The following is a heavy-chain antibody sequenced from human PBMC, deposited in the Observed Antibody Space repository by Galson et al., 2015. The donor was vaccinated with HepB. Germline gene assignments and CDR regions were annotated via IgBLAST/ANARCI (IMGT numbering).Heavy chain of an antibody. CDR3: ARDHCSSTSCFYYYGMDV. D-gene: IGHD2-2*01. J-gene: IGHJ6*02. Sequence: LRLSCAASGFTFSSYGMHWVRQALGKGLEWVAVIWYDGSNKYYADSVKGRFTISRDNSKNTLYLQMNSLRAEDTAVYYCARDHCSSTSCFYYYGMDVWGQGTTVTVSS. V-gene: IGHV3-33*01. CDR1: GFTFSSYG. CDR2: IWYDGSNK.